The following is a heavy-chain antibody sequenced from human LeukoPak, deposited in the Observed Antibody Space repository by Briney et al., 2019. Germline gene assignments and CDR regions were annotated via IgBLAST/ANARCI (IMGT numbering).Heavy chain of an antibody. D-gene: IGHD3-22*01. CDR1: GGSISSGDYY. CDR2: IYYSGST. V-gene: IGHV4-30-4*01. CDR3: ASHYDSSGYYRDY. Sequence: SETLSLTCAVSGGSISSGDYYWSWIRQPPGKGPEWIGYIYYSGSTYYNPSLKSRVTISVDTSKNQFSLKLSSVTAADTAVYYGASHYDSSGYYRDYWGQGTLVTVSS. J-gene: IGHJ4*02.